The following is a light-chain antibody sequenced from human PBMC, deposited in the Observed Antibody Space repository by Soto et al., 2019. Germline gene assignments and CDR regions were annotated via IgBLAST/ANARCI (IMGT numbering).Light chain of an antibody. Sequence: QSALTQPASVSGSPGQSITISCTGTSSDVCGYNYVSWYQQHPGKAPKLMIYDVSDRPSGVSNRFSGSKSGNTASLTISGLQSEDEADYYCSSYTSSRTYVFGTGTKVTVL. J-gene: IGLJ1*01. V-gene: IGLV2-14*01. CDR3: SSYTSSRTYV. CDR1: SSDVCGYNY. CDR2: DVS.